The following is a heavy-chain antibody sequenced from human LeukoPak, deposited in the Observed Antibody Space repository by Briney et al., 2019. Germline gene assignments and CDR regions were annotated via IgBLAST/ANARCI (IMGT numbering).Heavy chain of an antibody. J-gene: IGHJ6*03. CDR3: ARNGRLDYYYYYMDV. D-gene: IGHD1-1*01. Sequence: ASVKVSCKASGYTFTSYDISWVRQATGQGLEWMGWMNPNSGNTGYAQKFQGRVTMTRNTSISTAYMELSSLRSEDTAVYYCARNGRLDYYYYYMDVWGKGTTVTVSS. V-gene: IGHV1-8*01. CDR1: GYTFTSYD. CDR2: MNPNSGNT.